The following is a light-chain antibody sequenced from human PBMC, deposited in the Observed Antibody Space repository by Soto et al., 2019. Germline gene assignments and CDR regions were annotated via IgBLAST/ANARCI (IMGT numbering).Light chain of an antibody. CDR1: SSDVGGYNY. CDR3: GSYTSSTSYV. V-gene: IGLV2-14*03. J-gene: IGLJ1*01. CDR2: DVS. Sequence: QSALTQPASVSGSPGQSITISCTGTSSDVGGYNYVSWYQQPPGKAPKVVIYDVSYRPSGVSNRFSGSKSGNTASLTISGLQAEDEAKYYCGSYTSSTSYVFGTGTKLTVL.